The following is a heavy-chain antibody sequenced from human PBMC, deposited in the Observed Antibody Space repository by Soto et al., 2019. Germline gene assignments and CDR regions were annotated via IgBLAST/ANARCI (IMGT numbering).Heavy chain of an antibody. Sequence: QVQLVESGGGVVQPGRSLRLSCAASGFTFSSYGMHWVRQAPGKGLEWVAVIWYDGSKKYYADSVKGRFTISRDNSKNTLYLQMNSLRAEDKAVYYCARDPGYSYGYVNYFDYWGQGTLVTVSS. CDR3: ARDPGYSYGYVNYFDY. V-gene: IGHV3-33*01. CDR1: GFTFSSYG. CDR2: IWYDGSKK. J-gene: IGHJ4*02. D-gene: IGHD5-18*01.